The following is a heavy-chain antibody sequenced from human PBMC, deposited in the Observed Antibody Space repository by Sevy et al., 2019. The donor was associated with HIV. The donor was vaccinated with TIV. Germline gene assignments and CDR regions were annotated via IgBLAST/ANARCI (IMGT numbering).Heavy chain of an antibody. CDR1: GYSISSGYW. J-gene: IGHJ4*02. Sequence: SETLSLTCVVSGYSISSGYWWDWFRRPPGKGLEWIGAIHYTGTTQYTPSLNRRVTVSADTSKNQLSLRLSSMTAADTAVYYCVSHDWGREDYWGQGTLVTVSS. CDR2: IHYTGTT. CDR3: VSHDWGREDY. D-gene: IGHD7-27*01. V-gene: IGHV4-38-2*01.